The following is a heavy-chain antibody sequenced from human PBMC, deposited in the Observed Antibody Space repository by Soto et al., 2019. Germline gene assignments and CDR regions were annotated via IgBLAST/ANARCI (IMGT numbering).Heavy chain of an antibody. CDR2: IYYDGST. J-gene: IGHJ4*02. CDR3: ARRTYSGSSYYFDY. Sequence: SETLSLTCTVSGASISSGTFYWGWIRQPPGKGLESIANIYYDGSTYYNPSLKSRVTISVDASKNQFSLKLSSVTAADTAVYYCARRTYSGSSYYFDYWGQGTQVTVSS. V-gene: IGHV4-39*01. D-gene: IGHD5-12*01. CDR1: GASISSGTFY.